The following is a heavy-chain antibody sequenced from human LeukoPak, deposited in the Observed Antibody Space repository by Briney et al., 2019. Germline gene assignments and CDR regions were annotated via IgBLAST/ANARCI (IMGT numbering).Heavy chain of an antibody. V-gene: IGHV4-59*12. D-gene: IGHD5-18*01. CDR1: GGSISSYY. J-gene: IGHJ4*02. CDR2: IYHSGST. CDR3: ARTQIQLWFDY. Sequence: PSETLSLTCTVSGGSISSYYWSWIRQPPGKGLEWIGYIYHSGSTYYNPSLKSRVTISVDRSKNQFSLKRSSVTAADTAVYYCARTQIQLWFDYWGQGTLVTVSS.